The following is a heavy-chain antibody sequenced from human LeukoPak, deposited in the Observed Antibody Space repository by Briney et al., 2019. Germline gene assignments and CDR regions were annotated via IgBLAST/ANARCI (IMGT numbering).Heavy chain of an antibody. J-gene: IGHJ4*02. D-gene: IGHD3-16*01. CDR3: ARLFGNDAWGYYFDY. V-gene: IGHV4-4*02. Sequence: SETLSLTCAVSGGSISSSNWWSWVRQPPGKGLEWIGEIYHSGSTYYNPSLKSRVTISVDKSKNQFSLKLSSVTAADTAVYYCARLFGNDAWGYYFDYWGQGTLVTVSS. CDR2: IYHSGST. CDR1: GGSISSSNW.